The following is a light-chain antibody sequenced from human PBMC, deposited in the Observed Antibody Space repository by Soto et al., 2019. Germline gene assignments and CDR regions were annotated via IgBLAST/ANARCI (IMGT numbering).Light chain of an antibody. CDR1: QSVSSSY. CDR2: GAS. V-gene: IGKV3-20*01. Sequence: EIVLTQSPGTLSLSPGERATLSCRASQSVSSSYLACYQQKPGQAPRLLIYGASSRATGLPDRFSGSGSGTDFTLTISRLEPEDFAVYYCQQYGSSPITFGPGTKVDIK. J-gene: IGKJ3*01. CDR3: QQYGSSPIT.